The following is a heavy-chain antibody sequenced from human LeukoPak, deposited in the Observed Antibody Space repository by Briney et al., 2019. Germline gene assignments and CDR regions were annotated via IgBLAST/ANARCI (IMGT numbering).Heavy chain of an antibody. V-gene: IGHV3-43*01. Sequence: GGSLRLSCAASGFTFERYTMHWVRQAPGKGLEWVSLISWNGESTYYADSVKGRFTISRDNSKNSLYLQMSSLRAEDTALYYCAKEGXRGVHAMDVWGQGTTVT. D-gene: IGHD3-10*01. CDR2: ISWNGEST. CDR1: GFTFERYT. J-gene: IGHJ6*02. CDR3: AKEGXRGVHAMDV.